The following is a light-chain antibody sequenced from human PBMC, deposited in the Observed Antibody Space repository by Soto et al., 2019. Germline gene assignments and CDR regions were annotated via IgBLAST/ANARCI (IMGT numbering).Light chain of an antibody. CDR1: SSNIGNNY. Sequence: QSVLTQPPSVSAAPGQKVTISCSGTSSNIGNNYVSWYQQFPGTAPKLLIYEDNKRPSGIPDRFSGSKSGTSATLGITGLQTGDEADYYCGTWDSDLRVVLFGGGTKLTVL. J-gene: IGLJ2*01. CDR3: GTWDSDLRVVL. CDR2: EDN. V-gene: IGLV1-51*02.